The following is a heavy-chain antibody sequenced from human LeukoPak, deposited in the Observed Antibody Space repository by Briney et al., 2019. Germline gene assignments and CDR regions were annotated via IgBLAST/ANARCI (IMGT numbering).Heavy chain of an antibody. CDR2: ISGDGGST. CDR3: AKDIAAAKPFDP. Sequence: PGGSLRLSCAASGFTFDDYAMYWVRQAPGKGLEWVSLISGDGGSTYYADSVKGRFTISRDNSKNSLYLQMNSLRTEDTALYYCAKDIAAAKPFDPWGQGTLVTVSS. J-gene: IGHJ5*02. D-gene: IGHD6-13*01. CDR1: GFTFDDYA. V-gene: IGHV3-43*02.